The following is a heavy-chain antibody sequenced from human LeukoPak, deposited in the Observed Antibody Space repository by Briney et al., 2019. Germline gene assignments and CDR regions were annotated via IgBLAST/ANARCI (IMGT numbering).Heavy chain of an antibody. D-gene: IGHD3-22*01. CDR1: GFTFSSYA. J-gene: IGHJ4*02. CDR2: ISGSGGST. CDR3: AKRGLGNYYDSSGYYDPIDY. Sequence: GGSPRLSCAASGFTFSSYAMSWVRQAPGKGLEWVSAISGSGGSTYYADSVKGRFTISRDNSKNTLYLQMNSLRAEDTAVYYCAKRGLGNYYDSSGYYDPIDYWGQGTLVTVSS. V-gene: IGHV3-23*01.